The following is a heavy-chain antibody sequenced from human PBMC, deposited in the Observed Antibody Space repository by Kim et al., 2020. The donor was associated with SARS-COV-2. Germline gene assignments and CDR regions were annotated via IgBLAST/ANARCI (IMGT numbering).Heavy chain of an antibody. J-gene: IGHJ5*02. Sequence: TNYNPSLKSRVTISVDTSKNQFSLKLSSVTAADTAVYYCARELYSGRIDPWGQGTLVTVSS. V-gene: IGHV4-59*01. CDR3: ARELYSGRIDP. D-gene: IGHD5-12*01. CDR2: T.